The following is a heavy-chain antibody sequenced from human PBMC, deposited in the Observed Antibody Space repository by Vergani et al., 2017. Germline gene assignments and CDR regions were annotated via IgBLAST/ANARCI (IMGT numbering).Heavy chain of an antibody. D-gene: IGHD1/OR15-1a*01. CDR3: ARSSGGTSQWPRYYFYMDV. V-gene: IGHV4-61*02. Sequence: QVQLQESGPGLVKPSETLSLTCSVSGGSINSGSYYWSWIRQPAGKGLEWIGRIFISGPTIYNPSLKSRVSMSGDTSKNQFSLRLSSVTAADTAVYYCARSSGGTSQWPRYYFYMDVWGKGTTVTVSS. CDR1: GGSINSGSYY. J-gene: IGHJ6*03. CDR2: IFISGPT.